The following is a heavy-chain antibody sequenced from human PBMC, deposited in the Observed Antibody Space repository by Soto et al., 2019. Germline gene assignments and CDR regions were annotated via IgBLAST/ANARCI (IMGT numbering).Heavy chain of an antibody. J-gene: IGHJ4*02. D-gene: IGHD3-22*01. CDR3: AKDAPYYYDSSGYYGPFDY. CDR2: ISYDGSNK. CDR1: GFTFSSYG. Sequence: LRLSCAASGFTFSSYGIHWVRQAPGKGLEWVALISYDGSNKYYADSVKGRFTISRDNSKNTLYLQMNSLRAEDTAMYYCAKDAPYYYDSSGYYGPFDYWGQGTLVTVSS. V-gene: IGHV3-30*18.